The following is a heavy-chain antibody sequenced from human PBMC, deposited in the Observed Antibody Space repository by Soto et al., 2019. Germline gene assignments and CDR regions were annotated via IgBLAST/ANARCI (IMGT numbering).Heavy chain of an antibody. CDR2: TYYRSQWRH. CDR1: GDTFCSFYAA. J-gene: IGHJ3*02. V-gene: IGHV6-1*01. Sequence: SQTVSRTCEICGDTFCSFYAAWNWIRQSPSRGLEWLGRTYYRSQWRHDYAVSVISRITINSDTAKNQFSLQLNSVTPDDTAVYYCAREGGSSGTRWKNAFDIWGQGTMVTVSS. D-gene: IGHD3-16*01. CDR3: AREGGSSGTRWKNAFDI.